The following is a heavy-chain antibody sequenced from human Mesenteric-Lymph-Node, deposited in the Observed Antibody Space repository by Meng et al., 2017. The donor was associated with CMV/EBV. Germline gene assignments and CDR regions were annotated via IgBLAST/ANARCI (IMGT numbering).Heavy chain of an antibody. CDR1: GGSISSYY. CDR2: IYYSGST. J-gene: IGHJ4*02. CDR3: AREATVVNLGSPDH. D-gene: IGHD4-23*01. Sequence: SETLSLTCTVSGGSISSYYWSWIRQPPGKGLEWIGYIYYSGSTNYNPSLKSRVTISVDTSKNQFSLKLSSVTAADTAVYYCAREATVVNLGSPDHWGQGTLVTVSS. V-gene: IGHV4-59*12.